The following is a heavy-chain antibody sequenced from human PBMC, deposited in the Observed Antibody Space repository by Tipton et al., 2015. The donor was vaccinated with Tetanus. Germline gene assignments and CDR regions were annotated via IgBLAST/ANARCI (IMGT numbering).Heavy chain of an antibody. CDR2: IIPILGIA. D-gene: IGHD3-22*01. V-gene: IGHV1-69*04. CDR3: ASQGSSWYYYDSSGYNGFDP. Sequence: QSGPEVKKPGSSVKVSCKASGGTFSSYAISWVRQAPGQGLEWMGRIIPILGIANYAQKFQGRVTITADKSTSTAYMELSSLRSEDTAVYYCASQGSSWYYYDSSGYNGFDPWGQGTLVTVSS. J-gene: IGHJ5*02. CDR1: GGTFSSYA.